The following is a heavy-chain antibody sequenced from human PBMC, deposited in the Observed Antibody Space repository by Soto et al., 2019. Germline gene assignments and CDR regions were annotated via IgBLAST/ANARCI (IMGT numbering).Heavy chain of an antibody. CDR1: GFTFDDYA. Sequence: EVQLVESGGGLVQPGRSLRLSCAASGFTFDDYAMHWVRQAPGKGLEWVSGISWNSGSIGYADSVKGRFTISRDNAKNSLYLQMNSLRAEDTALYCWAKGGQLLVEGGGYWGQGTLVTVSS. D-gene: IGHD2-2*01. CDR2: ISWNSGSI. J-gene: IGHJ4*02. CDR3: AKGGQLLVEGGGY. V-gene: IGHV3-9*01.